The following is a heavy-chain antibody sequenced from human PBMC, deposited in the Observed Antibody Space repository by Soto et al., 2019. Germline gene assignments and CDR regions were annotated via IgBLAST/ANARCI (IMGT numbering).Heavy chain of an antibody. J-gene: IGHJ6*02. V-gene: IGHV3-7*05. D-gene: IGHD3-22*01. Sequence: GGSLRLSCAASGFTFSSYWMSWVRQAPGKGPQWVANIKQDGSEKCYVDSVKGRFTISRDNAKNSLYLQMNSLRAEDTAVYYCAKARPYYDSSGYYQNVTRAYYYYGMDVWGQGTTVTVSS. CDR1: GFTFSSYW. CDR3: AKARPYYDSSGYYQNVTRAYYYYGMDV. CDR2: IKQDGSEK.